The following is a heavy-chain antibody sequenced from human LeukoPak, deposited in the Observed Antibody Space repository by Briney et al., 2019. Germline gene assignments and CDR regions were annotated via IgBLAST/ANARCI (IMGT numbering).Heavy chain of an antibody. D-gene: IGHD3-22*01. V-gene: IGHV3-66*04. Sequence: PGGSLRLSCAASGFTVSSSNYMIWVRQAPGKGLEWVSGIWTGGTTYYTDSVKGRFTISRDNPSNTLYLQMHSLRAEDTAVYYCARPFYYDSNGGEGMDVWGQGTTVTVSS. CDR1: GFTVSSSNY. CDR2: IWTGGTT. CDR3: ARPFYYDSNGGEGMDV. J-gene: IGHJ6*02.